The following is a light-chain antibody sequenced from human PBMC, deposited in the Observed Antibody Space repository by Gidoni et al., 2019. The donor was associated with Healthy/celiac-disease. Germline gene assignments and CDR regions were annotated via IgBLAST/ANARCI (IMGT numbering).Light chain of an antibody. Sequence: DPVCITCRASQSISSYLNWYQQKPGNAPKLLIYAASSLQSGVPSRFSGSGSGTDFTLTISSLQPEDFATYYCQQSYSTPRFTFXPXTKVDIK. J-gene: IGKJ3*01. V-gene: IGKV1-39*01. CDR3: QQSYSTPRFT. CDR1: QSISSY. CDR2: AAS.